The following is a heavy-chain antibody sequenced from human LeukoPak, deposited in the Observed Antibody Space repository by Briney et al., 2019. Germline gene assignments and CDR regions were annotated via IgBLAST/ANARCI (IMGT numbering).Heavy chain of an antibody. J-gene: IGHJ4*02. CDR1: GFTFSSYV. Sequence: GGSLRLSCAASGFTFSSYVMSWVRQAPGKGLEWVSGMSGSGGSTYYGDSVKGRFTIPRDNSKNTLYLQMNSLRAEDTAVYYCAREFYDSSGYYSVGFGYWGQGTLVTVSS. CDR3: AREFYDSSGYYSVGFGY. V-gene: IGHV3-23*01. CDR2: MSGSGGST. D-gene: IGHD3-22*01.